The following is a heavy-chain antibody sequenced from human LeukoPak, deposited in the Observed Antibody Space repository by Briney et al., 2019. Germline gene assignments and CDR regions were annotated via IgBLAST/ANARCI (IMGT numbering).Heavy chain of an antibody. CDR3: ARTAYYYDSSGYDDAFDI. Sequence: GGSLRLSCAASGFTFSDYYMSWIRQAPGKGLEWVSHIGRSGSTRYYADSLKGRFTISRDNAKNSLYLQMNSLRAEDTAVYYCARTAYYYDSSGYDDAFDIWGQGTMVTVSS. J-gene: IGHJ3*02. V-gene: IGHV3-11*01. D-gene: IGHD3-22*01. CDR2: IGRSGSTR. CDR1: GFTFSDYY.